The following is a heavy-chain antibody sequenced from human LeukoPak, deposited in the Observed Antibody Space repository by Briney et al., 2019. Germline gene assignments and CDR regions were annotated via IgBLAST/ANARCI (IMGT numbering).Heavy chain of an antibody. D-gene: IGHD2-2*01. J-gene: IGHJ4*02. CDR2: IYYSGST. CDR3: ARTQFVVVPAAMSVYFDY. CDR1: GGSISGGGYY. Sequence: SETLSLTCTVSGGSISGGGYYWSWIRQHPGKGLEWIGYIYYSGSTYYNPSLKSRVTISVDTSKNQFSLKLSSVTAADTAVYYCARTQFVVVPAAMSVYFDYWGQGTLVTVSS. V-gene: IGHV4-31*03.